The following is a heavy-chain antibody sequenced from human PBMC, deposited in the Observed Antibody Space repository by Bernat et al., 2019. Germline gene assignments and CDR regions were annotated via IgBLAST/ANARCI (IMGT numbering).Heavy chain of an antibody. CDR1: GYTFTSYG. V-gene: IGHV1-18*01. CDR2: ISAYNGNT. J-gene: IGHJ6*02. D-gene: IGHD2-15*01. Sequence: QVQLVQSGAEVNKPGASVKVSCKASGYTFTSYGISWVRQAPGQGLEWMGWISAYNGNTNYAQKLQGRVTMTTDTSTSTAYMELRSLRSDDTAVYYCARHCSGGSCYSGDYYYGMDVWGQGTTVTVSS. CDR3: ARHCSGGSCYSGDYYYGMDV.